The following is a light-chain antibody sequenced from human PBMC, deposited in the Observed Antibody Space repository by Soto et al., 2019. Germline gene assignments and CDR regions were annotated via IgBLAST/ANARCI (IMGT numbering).Light chain of an antibody. Sequence: QSALTQPPSASGSPGQSVTISCTGTSRDVGGYRFVSWYQQHPGKAPKLMIYEVSKRPSGVPNRFSGSKSGNTASLTVSGLQAEDEADYYCCSYVDNNHFVFGGGTKSTVL. CDR2: EVS. V-gene: IGLV2-8*01. CDR3: CSYVDNNHFV. J-gene: IGLJ2*01. CDR1: SRDVGGYRF.